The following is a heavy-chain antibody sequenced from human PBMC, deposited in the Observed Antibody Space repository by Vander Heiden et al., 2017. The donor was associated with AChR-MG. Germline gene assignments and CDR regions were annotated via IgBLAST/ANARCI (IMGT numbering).Heavy chain of an antibody. CDR3: ARLGQGLPDYYMDV. CDR1: GSTFSSYA. Sequence: QLQLLQSGAAVTQPGSSVKVSCKASGSTFSSYAISWVRQAPGQGLEWMGGIIPIFGTANYAQKFQGRVTITADESTSTAYMELSSLRSEDTAVYYCARLGQGLPDYYMDVWCKGTTVTVSS. J-gene: IGHJ6*03. V-gene: IGHV1-69*01. CDR2: IIPIFGTA. D-gene: IGHD6-25*01.